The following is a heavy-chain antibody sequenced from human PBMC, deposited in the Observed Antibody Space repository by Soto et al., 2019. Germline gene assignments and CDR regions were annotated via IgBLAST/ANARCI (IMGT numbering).Heavy chain of an antibody. V-gene: IGHV3-33*01. CDR3: ARGLHSLFDY. Sequence: GGSLRLSCAASGFTFSNYGMHWVRQAPGKGLESVAVIWYDGNNKYYADSVKGRFTISRDNSNNTLYVQMTSLRAEDTAVYYCARGLHSLFDYWGQGTLVTVSS. J-gene: IGHJ4*02. CDR1: GFTFSNYG. D-gene: IGHD2-21*01. CDR2: IWYDGNNK.